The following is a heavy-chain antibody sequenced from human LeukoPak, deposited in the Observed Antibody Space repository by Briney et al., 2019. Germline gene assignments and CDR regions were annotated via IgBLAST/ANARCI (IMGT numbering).Heavy chain of an antibody. D-gene: IGHD4-17*01. Sequence: GGSLRLSCAASGFTFSSYSMNWVRQAPGKGLEWVSAISGSGGSTYYADSVKGRFTISRDISKNTLYLQMNSLRVEDTAVYYCARWDGYGDSWGQGTLVTVSS. CDR1: GFTFSSYS. V-gene: IGHV3-23*01. CDR3: ARWDGYGDS. CDR2: ISGSGGST. J-gene: IGHJ5*02.